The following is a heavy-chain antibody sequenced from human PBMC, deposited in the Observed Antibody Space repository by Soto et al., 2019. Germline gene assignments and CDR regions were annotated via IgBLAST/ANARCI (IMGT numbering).Heavy chain of an antibody. CDR2: IYYSGST. D-gene: IGHD3-22*01. J-gene: IGHJ4*02. V-gene: IGHV4-30-4*01. CDR1: GGSISSGDYY. Sequence: QVQLQESGPGLVKPSQTLSLTCTVSGGSISSGDYYWSWIRQPPGKGLEWIGYIYYSGSTYYNPSLKSRVTISVDTSTNHFSLKLSSVTAADTAVYYCARVGDYYEVAPTIDYWGQGTLVTVSS. CDR3: ARVGDYYEVAPTIDY.